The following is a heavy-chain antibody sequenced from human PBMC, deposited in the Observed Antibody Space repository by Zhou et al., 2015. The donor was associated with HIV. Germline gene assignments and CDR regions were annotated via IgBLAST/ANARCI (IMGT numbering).Heavy chain of an antibody. CDR1: GYTFTSYG. Sequence: QVQLVQSGAEVKKPGASVKVSCKASGYTFTSYGISWVRQAPGQGLEWMGGIIPIFGTANYAQKFQGRVTITADESTSTAYMELSSLRSEDTAVYYCARGGVCSGGSCYSDYYGMDVWGQGP. CDR3: ARGGVCSGGSCYSDYYGMDV. CDR2: IIPIFGTA. V-gene: IGHV1-69*13. J-gene: IGHJ6*02. D-gene: IGHD2-15*01.